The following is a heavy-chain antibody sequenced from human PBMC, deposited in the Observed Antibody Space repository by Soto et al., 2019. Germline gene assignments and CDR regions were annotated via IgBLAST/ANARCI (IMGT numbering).Heavy chain of an antibody. Sequence: AGGSLRLSCGASGFTFEDYGMSWVRQVPGKGLEWVSGISWNGGATVDADSVRGRFTISRDNARNSLYLEMNSLRAEDTALYYCARDRDDIFIGHKISHAFDIWGQGTMVTISS. CDR2: ISWNGGAT. CDR3: ARDRDDIFIGHKISHAFDI. J-gene: IGHJ3*02. V-gene: IGHV3-20*04. D-gene: IGHD3-9*01. CDR1: GFTFEDYG.